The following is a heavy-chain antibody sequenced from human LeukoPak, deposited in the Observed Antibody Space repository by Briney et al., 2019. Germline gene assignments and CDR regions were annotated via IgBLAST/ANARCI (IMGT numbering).Heavy chain of an antibody. J-gene: IGHJ5*02. CDR1: GGSFSGYY. V-gene: IGHV4-34*01. Sequence: SETLSLTCAVYGGSFSGYYWSWIRQPPGKGLEWIGEINHSGSTNYNPSLKSRVTISVDTSKNQFSLKLSSVTAADTAVYYCARGLSSSYEVRWSDPWGQGSLASVSS. CDR3: ARGLSSSYEVRWSDP. CDR2: INHSGST. D-gene: IGHD6-13*01.